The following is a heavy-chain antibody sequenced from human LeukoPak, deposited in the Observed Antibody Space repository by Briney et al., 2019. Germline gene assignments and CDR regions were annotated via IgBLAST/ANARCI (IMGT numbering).Heavy chain of an antibody. CDR3: AREALSSSWYGYFQH. Sequence: PGGSLRLSCAASGFTFSSYSMNWVRQAPGKGLEWVSYISSSSSTIYYADSVKGRFTISRDNAKNSLYLQMNGLRAEDTAVYYCAREALSSSWYGYFQHWGQGTLVTVSS. CDR2: ISSSSSTI. V-gene: IGHV3-48*04. D-gene: IGHD6-13*01. CDR1: GFTFSSYS. J-gene: IGHJ1*01.